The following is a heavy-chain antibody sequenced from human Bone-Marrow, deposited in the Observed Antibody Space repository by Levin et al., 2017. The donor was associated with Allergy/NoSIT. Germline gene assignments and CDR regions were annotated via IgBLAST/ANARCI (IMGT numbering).Heavy chain of an antibody. J-gene: IGHJ4*02. Sequence: ASVKVSCKTSGGTFSTHVISWVRQAPGQGLEWMGGITPIFGTANYAQKFQGRVTITADESASTVYMELSSLRSGDTAVYYCASSSDLESTFDYWGQGTLVTVSS. D-gene: IGHD3-3*01. CDR2: ITPIFGTA. V-gene: IGHV1-69*13. CDR1: GGTFSTHV. CDR3: ASSSDLESTFDY.